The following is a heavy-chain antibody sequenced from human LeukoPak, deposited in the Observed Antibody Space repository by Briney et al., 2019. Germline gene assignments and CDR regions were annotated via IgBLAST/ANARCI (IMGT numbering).Heavy chain of an antibody. Sequence: SQTLSLTCAISGDSVSSNSAAWNWIRQSPSRGLEWLGRTYYRSRWYNDYAVSVKSRITINPDTSKNQFSLQVNSVSPEDTAVYYCARGFSGSSSWLFDYWGQGTLVTVSS. J-gene: IGHJ4*02. CDR2: TYYRSRWYN. D-gene: IGHD6-13*01. V-gene: IGHV6-1*01. CDR3: ARGFSGSSSWLFDY. CDR1: GDSVSSNSAA.